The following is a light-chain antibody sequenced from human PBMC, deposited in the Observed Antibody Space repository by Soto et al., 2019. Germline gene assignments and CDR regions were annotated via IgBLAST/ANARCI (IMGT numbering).Light chain of an antibody. CDR2: VAS. CDR1: QSVSSN. J-gene: IGKJ2*01. CDR3: QQHNYWTQT. Sequence: EIVMTQSPATLSVSPGERATLSCRASQSVSSNLAWYQQKPGQAPRLLIYVASTRATGIPARFSGSGSGTEFTLTISSLQSEDFAVYYCQQHNYWTQTFGQGTKVDIK. V-gene: IGKV3-15*01.